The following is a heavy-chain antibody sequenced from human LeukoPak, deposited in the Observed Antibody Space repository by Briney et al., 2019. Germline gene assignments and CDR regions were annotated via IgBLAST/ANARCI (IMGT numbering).Heavy chain of an antibody. CDR3: ARDFDY. Sequence: GGSLRLSCAASGFTLSSYAMSWVRQAPGKGREWVSAISGEGRITHHADSVKGRFTISRDNSKNTLYLQMNSLRAEDTAVYYCARDFDYWGQGTLVTVSS. CDR1: GFTLSSYA. CDR2: ISGEGRIT. V-gene: IGHV3-23*01. J-gene: IGHJ4*02.